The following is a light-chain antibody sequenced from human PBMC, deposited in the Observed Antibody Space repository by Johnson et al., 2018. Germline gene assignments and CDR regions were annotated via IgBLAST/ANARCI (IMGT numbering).Light chain of an antibody. CDR2: ENN. CDR1: SSNIGNNY. V-gene: IGLV1-51*02. CDR3: GTWDSSLSAGNV. Sequence: QSVLTQPPSVSAAPGQKVTISCSGSSSNIGNNYVSWYQQLPGTAPKLLIYENNKRPSGIPYRFSGSKSGTSATLGITALQTGDEADYYCGTWDSSLSAGNVFGTGTKVTVL. J-gene: IGLJ1*01.